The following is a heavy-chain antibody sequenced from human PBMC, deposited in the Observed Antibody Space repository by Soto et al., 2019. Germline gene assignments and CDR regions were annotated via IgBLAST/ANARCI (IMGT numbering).Heavy chain of an antibody. D-gene: IGHD2-15*01. Sequence: ASVKVSCKASGYTFTSYDINWVRQATGQGLEWMGWMNPNSGNTDYAQKFQGRVTMTRNTSISTAYMELSSLRSEDTAVYYCASGPRGYCSGVSCYARSRNGYYYYGMDVWGQGTTVTVSS. V-gene: IGHV1-8*01. J-gene: IGHJ6*02. CDR2: MNPNSGNT. CDR1: GYTFTSYD. CDR3: ASGPRGYCSGVSCYARSRNGYYYYGMDV.